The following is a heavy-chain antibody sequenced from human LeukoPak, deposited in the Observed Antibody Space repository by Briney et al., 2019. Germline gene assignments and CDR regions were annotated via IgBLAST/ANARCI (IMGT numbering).Heavy chain of an antibody. D-gene: IGHD3-10*01. J-gene: IGHJ4*02. CDR2: ISGSGGST. CDR3: AKAAHYYGSGSYQDY. V-gene: IGHV3-23*01. CDR1: GFTFSSYG. Sequence: GGSLRLSCAASGFTFSSYGMHWVRQAPGKGLEWVSAISGSGGSTYYADSVKGRFTISRDNSKNTLYLQMNSLRAEDTAVYYCAKAAHYYGSGSYQDYWGQGTLVTVSS.